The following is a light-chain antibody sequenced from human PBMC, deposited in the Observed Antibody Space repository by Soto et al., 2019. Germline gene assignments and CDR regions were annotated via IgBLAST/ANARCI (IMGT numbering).Light chain of an antibody. CDR1: QSVSSNY. J-gene: IGKJ1*01. V-gene: IGKV3-20*01. CDR2: GAS. CDR3: QRYSDQSWT. Sequence: ESVLTQSPGTLSLSPGERATLSCRASQSVSSNYLAWYQQQKPGQAPRLLIYGASSRATGVPDRFSGSGSGTDFTLAISRLEPEYFVVYYCQRYSDQSWTSGQGTKVDIK.